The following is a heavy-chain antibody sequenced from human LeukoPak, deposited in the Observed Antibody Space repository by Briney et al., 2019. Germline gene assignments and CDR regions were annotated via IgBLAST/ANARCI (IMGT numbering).Heavy chain of an antibody. D-gene: IGHD4-17*01. CDR3: ARDRLYVDYGGDAFDI. Sequence: GGSLRLSCAASGFTFSSYAMHWVRQAPGKGLEGVAVISYDGSNKYSADSVKGRFTISRDNSKNTLYLQMNSLRAEDTAVYYCARDRLYVDYGGDAFDIWGQGTMVTASS. V-gene: IGHV3-30*04. CDR1: GFTFSSYA. CDR2: ISYDGSNK. J-gene: IGHJ3*02.